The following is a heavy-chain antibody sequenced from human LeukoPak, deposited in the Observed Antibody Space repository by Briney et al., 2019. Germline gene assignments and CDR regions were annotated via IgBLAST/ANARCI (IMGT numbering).Heavy chain of an antibody. CDR2: IKSKTDGGTT. D-gene: IGHD3-9*01. CDR3: TTEVLRYFDWLSVSYYFDY. Sequence: PGGSLRLSCAASGFTFSNAWMSWVRQAPGKGLEWVGRIKSKTDGGTTDYAAPVKGRFTISRDDSKNTLYLQMNSLKTEDTAVYYCTTEVLRYFDWLSVSYYFDYWGQGTLVTVSS. CDR1: GFTFSNAW. J-gene: IGHJ4*02. V-gene: IGHV3-15*01.